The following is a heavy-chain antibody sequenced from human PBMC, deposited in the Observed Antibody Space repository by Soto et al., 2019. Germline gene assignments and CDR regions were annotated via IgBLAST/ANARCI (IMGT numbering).Heavy chain of an antibody. Sequence: QVQLVQSGAEEKKPGASVKVSCRASGYTFTNYAMHWMRQAPGQRPEWMGWVNAANGYSKYSQNFQGRVTITRDTSASTTYMELSSLRSEDTAVYYCARGLLNHVDSWGQGTLVTVSS. J-gene: IGHJ4*02. D-gene: IGHD2-15*01. CDR1: GYTFTNYA. CDR3: ARGLLNHVDS. V-gene: IGHV1-3*05. CDR2: VNAANGYS.